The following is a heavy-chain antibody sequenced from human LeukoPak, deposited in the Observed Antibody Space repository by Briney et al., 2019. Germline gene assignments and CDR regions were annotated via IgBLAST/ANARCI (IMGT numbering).Heavy chain of an antibody. Sequence: GGSLRLSCAASGFTFSNYWMSWVRQAPGKGLEWVANIKEDGSDKYYVDSVKGRFIISRDNVKNSLYLQMNSLRAEDTAVYYCAKSPLGGQWLYFDYWGQGTLVTVSS. CDR3: AKSPLGGQWLYFDY. V-gene: IGHV3-7*03. D-gene: IGHD6-19*01. J-gene: IGHJ4*02. CDR2: IKEDGSDK. CDR1: GFTFSNYW.